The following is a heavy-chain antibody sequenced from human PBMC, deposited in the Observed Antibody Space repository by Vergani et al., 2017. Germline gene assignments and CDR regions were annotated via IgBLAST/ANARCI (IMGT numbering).Heavy chain of an antibody. V-gene: IGHV1-18*01. CDR1: GYTFTKYC. CDR3: ASGYYDSSATDAFDI. J-gene: IGHJ3*02. CDR2: INAYNGNT. D-gene: IGHD3-22*01. Sequence: QVQLVQSGAEVKKPGASLKVSCKASGYTFTKYCISWVRQAPGQGLEWMGWINAYNGNTNYAQKFQGRVTLNKDSSTSTVSMELSSLTSDDTAVYYCASGYYDSSATDAFDIWGQGTMVTVSS.